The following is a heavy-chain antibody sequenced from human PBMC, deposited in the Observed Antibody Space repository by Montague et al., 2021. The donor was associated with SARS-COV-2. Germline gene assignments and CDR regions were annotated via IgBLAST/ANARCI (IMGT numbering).Heavy chain of an antibody. CDR2: INHGGST. CDR1: GTSFSGYY. CDR3: ARLRDGVVPSPILGVGPYYSYYYMDV. V-gene: IGHV4-34*01. D-gene: IGHD3-10*01. J-gene: IGHJ6*03. Sequence: SETLSLTCAVHGTSFSGYYWNWIRQHPGKGLEWIGEINHGGSTRYSPSLKSRLTISADTPKNQFSLKLTSVAAADTAVYYCARLRDGVVPSPILGVGPYYSYYYMDVWGRGTTVTVSS.